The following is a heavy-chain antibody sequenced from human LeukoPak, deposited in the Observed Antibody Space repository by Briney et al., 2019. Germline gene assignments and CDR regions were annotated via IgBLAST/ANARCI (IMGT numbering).Heavy chain of an antibody. V-gene: IGHV3-74*01. Sequence: GGSLRLSCAASGFKYSSYWMHGSRQVPGKGLMWVSRITSDGSTSYADSVKGRFTISRDNAKFKLYLQMNSLRDEDTAVYYCARGVMDVWGPGTTVTVSS. CDR3: ARGVMDV. D-gene: IGHD3-10*01. CDR2: ITSDGST. CDR1: GFKYSSYW. J-gene: IGHJ6*02.